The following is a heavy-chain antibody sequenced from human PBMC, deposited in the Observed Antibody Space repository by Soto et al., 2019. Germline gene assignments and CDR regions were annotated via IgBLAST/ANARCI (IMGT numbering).Heavy chain of an antibody. J-gene: IGHJ5*02. CDR1: GFSVSVACYC. V-gene: IGHV4-30-2*01. CDR2: IYHSGTT. CDR3: ARAKFYSGSGNYYNIMFDP. D-gene: IGHD3-10*01. Sequence: SETXSLTCAFSGFSVSVACYCLSWIRQPPGVVLEWIGYIYHSGTTLYNPSLKTRLTMSLDRYNNSFSLTLNSMTAADTAVYYCARAKFYSGSGNYYNIMFDPWGQGTQVTVS.